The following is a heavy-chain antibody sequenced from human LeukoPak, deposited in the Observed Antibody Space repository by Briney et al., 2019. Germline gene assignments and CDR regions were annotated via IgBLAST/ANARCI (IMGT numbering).Heavy chain of an antibody. CDR1: GGTFSSYA. J-gene: IGHJ5*02. CDR3: ARAYYYGSGSYYRGFHWFDP. Sequence: GSSVKVSCKASGGTFSSYAISWVRQAPGQGLEWMGGIIPIFGTANYAQKFQGRVTITTDESTSTAYVELSSLRSEDTAVYYCARAYYYGSGSYYRGFHWFDPWGQGTLVTVSS. D-gene: IGHD3-10*01. CDR2: IIPIFGTA. V-gene: IGHV1-69*05.